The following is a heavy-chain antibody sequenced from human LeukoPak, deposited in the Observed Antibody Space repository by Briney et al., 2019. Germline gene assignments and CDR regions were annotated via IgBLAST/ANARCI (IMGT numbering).Heavy chain of an antibody. D-gene: IGHD6-6*01. CDR2: ISSISSYI. J-gene: IGHJ4*02. V-gene: IGHV3-21*06. CDR1: GFTFSSYS. CDR3: ARDESIAARGFDY. Sequence: GGSLRLSCAASGFTFSSYSMNWVRQAPGKGLEWVSSISSISSYIYYADSVKGRFTISRDNAKNSLYLQMNSLRAEDTAVYYCARDESIAARGFDYWGQGTLVTVSS.